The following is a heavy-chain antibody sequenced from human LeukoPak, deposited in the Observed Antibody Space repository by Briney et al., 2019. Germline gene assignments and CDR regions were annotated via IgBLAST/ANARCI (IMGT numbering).Heavy chain of an antibody. CDR1: GFTFTNNT. J-gene: IGHJ4*02. CDR2: ISGSVRST. CDR3: ATGGFGELLAYY. Sequence: EGSLRLSCAASGFTFTNNTMSWVRQAPGKGLEWVSAISGSVRSTYYADFVKGRFTISRDNSKNTVYLQMNSLRAEDTAVYYCATGGFGELLAYYWGQGTLVTVSS. V-gene: IGHV3-23*01. D-gene: IGHD3-10*01.